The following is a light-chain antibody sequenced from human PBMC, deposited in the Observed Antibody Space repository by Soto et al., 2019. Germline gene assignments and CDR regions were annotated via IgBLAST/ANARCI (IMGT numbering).Light chain of an antibody. Sequence: QSVLTQPASVSGSPVQSITISCTGSSSDVGGHNYVSWYQQHPGKAPKLMIYEVTKRPSRVSNRFSGSKSGNTAPLTISGLKAEDEADYYCSSYTFTGTSYVFRSRTKVTVL. CDR3: SSYTFTGTSYV. J-gene: IGLJ1*01. CDR1: SSDVGGHNY. CDR2: EVT. V-gene: IGLV2-14*01.